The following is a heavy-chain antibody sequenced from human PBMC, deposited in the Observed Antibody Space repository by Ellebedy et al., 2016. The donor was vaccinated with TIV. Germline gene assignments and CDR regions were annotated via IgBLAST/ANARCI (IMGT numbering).Heavy chain of an antibody. CDR1: GGSISSYY. D-gene: IGHD1-26*01. V-gene: IGHV4-59*01. Sequence: MPSETLSLTCAVSGGSISSYYRSWIRQPPGKGLEWIGYISYSGSTNYNPSLKSRVTISVDTSKNQFSLKLSSVTAADTAVYYCAREGWANFFDYWGQGTLVTVSS. CDR2: ISYSGST. CDR3: AREGWANFFDY. J-gene: IGHJ4*02.